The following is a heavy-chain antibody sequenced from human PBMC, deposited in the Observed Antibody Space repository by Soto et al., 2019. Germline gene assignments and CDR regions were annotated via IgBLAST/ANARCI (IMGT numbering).Heavy chain of an antibody. CDR2: ISYDGSNK. Sequence: GGSLRLSCAASGFTFSSYAMHWVGQAPGKGLEWVAVISYDGSNKYYADSVKGRFTISRDNSKNTLYLQMNSLRAEDTAVYYCAREPSSGWPYYYDRMDFSGRGTSVTGSS. D-gene: IGHD6-19*01. CDR3: AREPSSGWPYYYDRMDF. CDR1: GFTFSSYA. J-gene: IGHJ6*02. V-gene: IGHV3-30-3*01.